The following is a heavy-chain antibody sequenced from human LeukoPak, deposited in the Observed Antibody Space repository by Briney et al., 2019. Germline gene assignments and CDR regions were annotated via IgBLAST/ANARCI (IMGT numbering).Heavy chain of an antibody. D-gene: IGHD1-26*01. J-gene: IGHJ4*02. V-gene: IGHV3-23*01. Sequence: GRSLRLSCAASGFTFSSYALSWVRQAPGKGLEWVSTIGGGGDNTYYADSVKGRFTISRDNSKNTEYLQMNSLRAEATAVYYCAKVLSGSQDYWGQGTLVTVFS. CDR3: AKVLSGSQDY. CDR2: IGGGGDNT. CDR1: GFTFSSYA.